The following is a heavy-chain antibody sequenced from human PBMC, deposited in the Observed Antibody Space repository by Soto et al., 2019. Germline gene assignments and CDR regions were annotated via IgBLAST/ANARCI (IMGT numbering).Heavy chain of an antibody. J-gene: IGHJ6*02. CDR3: AVETNDYGDYYGYYCYGMDI. CDR2: IYHSGST. V-gene: IGHV4-4*02. Sequence: QVQLQESGPGLVKPSGTLSLTCAVSGGSISSSNWWSWVRQPPGKGLEWIGEIYHSGSTNYTPSLKSRVTISVDKSKAQFSLKPSSVTAADTAVYYCAVETNDYGDYYGYYCYGMDIWGQGTTVNVSS. CDR1: GGSISSSNW. D-gene: IGHD4-17*01.